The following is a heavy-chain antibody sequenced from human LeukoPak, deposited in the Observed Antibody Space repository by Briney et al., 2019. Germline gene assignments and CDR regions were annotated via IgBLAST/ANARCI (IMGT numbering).Heavy chain of an antibody. CDR3: ASHTYYYDSSGYYGGAFDI. V-gene: IGHV1-2*02. CDR2: INPNSGGT. J-gene: IGHJ3*02. CDR1: GYTFTGYY. D-gene: IGHD3-22*01. Sequence: ASVKVSCKASGYTFTGYYMHWVRQAPGQGLEWMGWINPNSGGTNYAQKFQGRVTMTRDTSISTAYMELSRLRSDDTAVYYCASHTYYYDSSGYYGGAFDIWGQGTMVTVSS.